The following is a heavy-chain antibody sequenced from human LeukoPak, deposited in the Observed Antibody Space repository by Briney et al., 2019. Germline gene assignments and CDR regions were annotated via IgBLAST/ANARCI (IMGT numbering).Heavy chain of an antibody. CDR3: AKIGSGWSTYFDH. V-gene: IGHV3-23*01. CDR1: GFSFINYA. D-gene: IGHD6-19*01. Sequence: GGSLRLSCAASGFSFINYAITWVRQAPGKGLEWVSAISGSGYRRYYADSVKGRFNISRDNSNNRLYLQMNSLRAEDTAIYYCAKIGSGWSTYFDHWGQGSLVTVSS. CDR2: ISGSGYRR. J-gene: IGHJ4*02.